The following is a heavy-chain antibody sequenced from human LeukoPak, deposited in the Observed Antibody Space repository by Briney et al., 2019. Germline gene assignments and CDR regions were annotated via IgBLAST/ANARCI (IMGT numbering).Heavy chain of an antibody. D-gene: IGHD4-17*01. J-gene: IGHJ6*02. CDR2: TRDKGHSYTT. CDR1: GFTFSDHY. Sequence: GGSLRLSCAASGFTFSDHYIDWVRQAPGKGLEWVGRTRDKGHSYTTEYAASVRGRFTISRDESENSLYLQMNSLRAEDTAVYYCARDLPLPAVTTYYYYGMDVWGQGTTVTVSS. CDR3: ARDLPLPAVTTYYYYGMDV. V-gene: IGHV3-72*01.